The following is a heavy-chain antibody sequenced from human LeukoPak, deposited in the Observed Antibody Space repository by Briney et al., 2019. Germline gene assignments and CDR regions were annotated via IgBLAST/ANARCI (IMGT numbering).Heavy chain of an antibody. CDR2: IYTSGST. D-gene: IGHD3-10*01. J-gene: IGHJ4*02. V-gene: IGHV4-4*07. CDR1: GGSISGYY. CDR3: ARDPFDYYGSGSYYRRGGVYYFDY. Sequence: SETLSLTCTVSGGSISGYYWSWIRQPAGKGLEWIGRIYTSGSTNYNPTLKSRVTMSGDTSKNQFSLQLSSVTAADTAVYYCARDPFDYYGSGSYYRRGGVYYFDYWGQGTLVTVSS.